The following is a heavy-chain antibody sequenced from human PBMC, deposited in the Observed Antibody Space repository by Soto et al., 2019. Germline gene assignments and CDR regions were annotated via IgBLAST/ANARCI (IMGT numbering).Heavy chain of an antibody. V-gene: IGHV3-23*01. CDR1: GFTFSSHA. CDR3: ARIGSWALNFDY. D-gene: IGHD6-13*01. Sequence: GGSLRLSCAASGFTFSSHAMSWVRQAPGKGLEWVSAISGSGGGTYYADSVKGRLTISRDNSRNTLYLQMNSLRVEDTAVYYCARIGSWALNFDYWGQGTQVTVSS. J-gene: IGHJ4*02. CDR2: ISGSGGGT.